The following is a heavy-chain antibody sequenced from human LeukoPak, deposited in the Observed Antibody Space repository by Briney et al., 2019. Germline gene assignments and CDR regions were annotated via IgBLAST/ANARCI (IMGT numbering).Heavy chain of an antibody. D-gene: IGHD3-10*01. CDR3: ARDPPAGDGMDV. CDR1: GGTFSSYS. Sequence: SVKVSSKHSGGTFSSYSISWLRQAPRQGLQWMGRIIPVLGIANSSQKFQGTVTITADKSTSTAYMELSSLRSEDTAVYYCARDPPAGDGMDVWGQGTTVTVSS. V-gene: IGHV1-69*04. CDR2: IIPVLGIA. J-gene: IGHJ6*02.